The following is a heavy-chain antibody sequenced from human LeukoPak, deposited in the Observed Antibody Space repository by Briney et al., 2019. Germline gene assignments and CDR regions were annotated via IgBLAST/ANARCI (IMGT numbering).Heavy chain of an antibody. V-gene: IGHV3-21*01. CDR3: ARDLGIAAAGTGY. CDR2: ISSSSSYI. J-gene: IGHJ4*02. Sequence: GGSLRLSCAASGFTFSSYSMNWVRQAPGKGLEWVSSISSSSSYIYYADSVKGRFTISRDNAKNSLYLQVNSLRAEDTAVYYCARDLGIAAAGTGYWGQGTLVTVSS. D-gene: IGHD6-13*01. CDR1: GFTFSSYS.